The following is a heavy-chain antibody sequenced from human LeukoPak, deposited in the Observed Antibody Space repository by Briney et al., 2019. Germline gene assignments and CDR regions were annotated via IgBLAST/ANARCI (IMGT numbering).Heavy chain of an antibody. CDR3: ARTVVGATTDDAFDI. D-gene: IGHD1-26*01. CDR1: GGTFSSYA. CDR2: IIPIFGTA. Sequence: ASVKVSCKASGGTFSSYAISWVRQAPGQGLEWMGRIIPIFGTANYAQKLQGRVTITTDESTSTAYMELSSLRSEDTAVYYCARTVVGATTDDAFDIWGQGTMVTVSS. J-gene: IGHJ3*02. V-gene: IGHV1-69*05.